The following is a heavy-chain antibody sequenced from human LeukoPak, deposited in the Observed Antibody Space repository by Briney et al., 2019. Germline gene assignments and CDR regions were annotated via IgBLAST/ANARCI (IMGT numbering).Heavy chain of an antibody. V-gene: IGHV4-30-2*01. D-gene: IGHD3-16*01. CDR1: GGSISSGGYS. CDR2: IYHSGST. Sequence: SSETLSLTCAVSGGSISSGGYSWSWIRQPPGKGLEWIGYIYHSGSTYYNPSLKSQVTISVDRSKNQFSLKLSSVTAADTAVYYCARFRNYDYFDYWGQGTLVTVSS. CDR3: ARFRNYDYFDY. J-gene: IGHJ4*02.